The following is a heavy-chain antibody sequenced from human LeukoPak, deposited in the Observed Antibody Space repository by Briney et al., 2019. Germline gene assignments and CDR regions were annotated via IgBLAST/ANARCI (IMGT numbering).Heavy chain of an antibody. D-gene: IGHD3-22*01. V-gene: IGHV3-48*04. CDR2: ISSSGSST. CDR1: GFTFSSYW. CDR3: ARDLIHRSGEANY. Sequence: GGSLRLSCAASGFTFSSYWMQWVRQAPGKGLEWISYISSSGSSTNYADSVKGRFTISRDNAKNSLYLQMNSLRAEDTAVYYCARDLIHRSGEANYWGRGTLVTVSS. J-gene: IGHJ4*02.